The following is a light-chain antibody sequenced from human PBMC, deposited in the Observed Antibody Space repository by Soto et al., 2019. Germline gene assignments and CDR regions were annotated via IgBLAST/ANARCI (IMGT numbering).Light chain of an antibody. Sequence: EVEMTQSPATLSVSPGERATLSCRASQSVNSNYLAWYQQKPGQPPRLLIYGISTRATGIPDRFSASGSGTEFTLTISSLQPEDFAIYYCQQHTQWPITFGQGTRLEMK. J-gene: IGKJ5*01. CDR2: GIS. CDR1: QSVNSN. CDR3: QQHTQWPIT. V-gene: IGKV3D-15*01.